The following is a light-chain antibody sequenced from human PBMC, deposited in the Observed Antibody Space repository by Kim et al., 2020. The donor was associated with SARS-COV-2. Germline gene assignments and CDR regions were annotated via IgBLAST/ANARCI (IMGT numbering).Light chain of an antibody. CDR3: QQYNSYPWT. J-gene: IGKJ1*01. Sequence: DIQMTQSPSTLSASVGDRVTISCRASQSTSSWLAWYQQKAGKAPKLLIYGASSLESGVPSRFSGSGSETEFTLTLSSLQPDDFATYYCQQYNSYPWTFGQGTKVEIK. CDR1: QSTSSW. CDR2: GAS. V-gene: IGKV1-5*01.